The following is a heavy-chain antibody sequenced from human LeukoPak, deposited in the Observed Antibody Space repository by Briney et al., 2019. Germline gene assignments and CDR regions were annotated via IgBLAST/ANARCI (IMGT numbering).Heavy chain of an antibody. CDR3: AKRGFGDFPPWFDP. J-gene: IGHJ5*02. D-gene: IGHD3-10*01. CDR1: GITFSSKG. CDR2: ISYDGSNK. Sequence: GGSLRLSCAASGITFSSKGFHWVRQAPGKGLEWVAVISYDGSNKFYADSVRGRFTISRDDSKNTLYLQMNSLRVEDTAVYYCAKRGFGDFPPWFDPGGQGTLVTVSS. V-gene: IGHV3-30*18.